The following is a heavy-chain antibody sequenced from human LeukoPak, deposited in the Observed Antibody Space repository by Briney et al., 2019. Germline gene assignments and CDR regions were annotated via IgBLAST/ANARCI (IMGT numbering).Heavy chain of an antibody. CDR3: ARGPKTAAGYYYYYMDV. V-gene: IGHV1-46*01. Sequence: ASVKVSCKASGYTFTGYYMHWVRQAPGQGLEWMGIINPSGGSTSYAQKFQGRVTMTRDMSTSTVYMELSSLRSEDTAVYYCARGPKTAAGYYYYYMDVWGKGTTATVSS. CDR1: GYTFTGYY. D-gene: IGHD6-13*01. J-gene: IGHJ6*03. CDR2: INPSGGST.